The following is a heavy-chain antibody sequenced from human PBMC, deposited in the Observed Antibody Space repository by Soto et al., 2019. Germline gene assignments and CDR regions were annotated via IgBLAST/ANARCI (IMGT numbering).Heavy chain of an antibody. D-gene: IGHD3-10*01. V-gene: IGHV4-4*02. CDR1: GGSISSSNW. J-gene: IGHJ6*02. Sequence: QVQLQESGPGLVKPSGTLSLTCAVSGGSISSSNWWSWVRQPPGKGLEWIGEIYHSGSTNYNTSLNHRAIISVDKSKNPFSPKLSPVTAPDTGVYYGARVTGPYYHGMGLWGQGTTGTVSS. CDR2: IYHSGST. CDR3: ARVTGPYYHGMGL.